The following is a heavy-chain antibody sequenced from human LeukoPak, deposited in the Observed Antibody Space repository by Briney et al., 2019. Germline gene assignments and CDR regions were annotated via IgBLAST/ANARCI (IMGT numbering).Heavy chain of an antibody. D-gene: IGHD5-12*01. CDR1: GFTFSSYG. Sequence: PGGSLRLSCAASGFTFSSYGMHWVRQAPGKGLEWVSYISSSGSTIYYADSVKGRFTISRDNAKNSLYLQMNSLRAEDTAVYYCARRGYSGYALGYYYTDVWGKGTTVTVSS. V-gene: IGHV3-48*04. CDR2: ISSSGSTI. J-gene: IGHJ6*03. CDR3: ARRGYSGYALGYYYTDV.